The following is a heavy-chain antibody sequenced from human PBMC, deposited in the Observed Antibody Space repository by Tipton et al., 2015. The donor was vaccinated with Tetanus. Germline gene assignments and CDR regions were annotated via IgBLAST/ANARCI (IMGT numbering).Heavy chain of an antibody. J-gene: IGHJ4*02. Sequence: TLSLTCAVSGGSISSGDYSWSWIRQPPGKGLEWIGYIYDSGSTYYNPSLKSRVTISEDRSKNQISLNLASVTAADTAVYFCARANFDFPKKGPFDSWGQGIPVIVSA. CDR3: ARANFDFPKKGPFDS. CDR1: GGSISSGDYS. CDR2: IYDSGST. V-gene: IGHV4-30-2*01. D-gene: IGHD3-3*01.